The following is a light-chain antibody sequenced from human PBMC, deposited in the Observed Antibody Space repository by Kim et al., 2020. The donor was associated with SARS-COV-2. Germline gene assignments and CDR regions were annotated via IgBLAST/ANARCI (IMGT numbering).Light chain of an antibody. CDR1: QSINSW. CDR3: QQYNYYPYT. J-gene: IGKJ2*01. CDR2: AAS. V-gene: IGKV1-5*01. Sequence: SASVGDRATMTCRASQSINSWLAWYQQKPGKAPKLLIYAASSLESGVPSRFSGSRSGTEFTLTITSLQPDEFATYYCQQYNYYPYTFGQGTKLEI.